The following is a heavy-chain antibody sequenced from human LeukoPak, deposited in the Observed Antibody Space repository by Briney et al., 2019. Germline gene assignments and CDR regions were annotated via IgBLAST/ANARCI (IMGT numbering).Heavy chain of an antibody. Sequence: GALRLSCAASGLTVTGNFMSWVRQAPGKGLEWVSVIHSGGNTYYGDSVKGRFTISRDNSKNTLFLQMSSLRAEDTAVYYCARVRIGSAPNGVDYYYYMDVWGKGTTVTVSS. CDR2: IHSGGNT. D-gene: IGHD6-13*01. V-gene: IGHV3-66*02. CDR1: GLTVTGNF. J-gene: IGHJ6*03. CDR3: ARVRIGSAPNGVDYYYYMDV.